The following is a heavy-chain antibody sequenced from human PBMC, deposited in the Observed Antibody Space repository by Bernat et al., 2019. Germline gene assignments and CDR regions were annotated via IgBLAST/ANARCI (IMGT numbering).Heavy chain of an antibody. J-gene: IGHJ4*02. CDR2: IKNKVDGGTT. Sequence: EVQLVDSGGGLIKPGGSLRLSCAASGFTFSDAWMNWVRQTPGKGLEWVGHIKNKVDGGTTDYAAPVKGRFTISRDDSKNTLYLQMNSLKAEDTAVYYCAKDYWNYFDYWGQGTLVTVSS. V-gene: IGHV3-15*07. CDR3: AKDYWNYFDY. D-gene: IGHD1-1*01. CDR1: GFTFSDAW.